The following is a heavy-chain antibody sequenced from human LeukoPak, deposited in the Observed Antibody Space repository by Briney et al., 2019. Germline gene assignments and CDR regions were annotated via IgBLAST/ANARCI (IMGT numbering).Heavy chain of an antibody. J-gene: IGHJ3*02. V-gene: IGHV3-9*01. CDR3: AKDYVYYDSSGTGDAFDI. CDR1: GFTFDDYA. D-gene: IGHD3-22*01. Sequence: GGSLRLSCAASGFTFDDYAMHWVRQAPGKGLEWVSGLSWNSGSIGYADSVKGRFTISRDNAKNSLYLQMNSLRAEDTALYYCAKDYVYYDSSGTGDAFDIWGQGTMVTVSS. CDR2: LSWNSGSI.